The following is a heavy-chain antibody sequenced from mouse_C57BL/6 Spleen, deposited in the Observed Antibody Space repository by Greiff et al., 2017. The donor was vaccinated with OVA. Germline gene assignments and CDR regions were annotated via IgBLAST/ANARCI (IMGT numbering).Heavy chain of an antibody. CDR3: ARDPGDYDEGDYYAMDY. V-gene: IGHV3-6*01. D-gene: IGHD2-4*01. J-gene: IGHJ4*01. Sequence: EVKLQESGPGLVKPSQSLSLTCSVTGYSITSGYYWHWIRQFPGNKLEWMGYISYDGSNNYNPSLKNRISITRDTSKNQFFLKLNSVTTEDTATYYCARDPGDYDEGDYYAMDYWGQGTSVTVSS. CDR1: GYSITSGYY. CDR2: ISYDGSN.